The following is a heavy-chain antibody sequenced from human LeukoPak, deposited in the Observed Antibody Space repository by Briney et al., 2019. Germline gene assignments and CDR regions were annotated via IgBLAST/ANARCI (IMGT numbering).Heavy chain of an antibody. J-gene: IGHJ6*04. V-gene: IGHV3-11*01. CDR3: AGAGGANYYYYGMDV. D-gene: IGHD1-26*01. CDR2: SRSARTTI. Sequence: GGSLRLSCAASGDTLCDYYMSWFPEAPGRGLECGSYSRSARTTIHYADSVKGRYTISRDNAKRSLFLQMNSLRAEYTAVYYCAGAGGANYYYYGMDVWGKGTTVTVSS. CDR1: GDTLCDYY.